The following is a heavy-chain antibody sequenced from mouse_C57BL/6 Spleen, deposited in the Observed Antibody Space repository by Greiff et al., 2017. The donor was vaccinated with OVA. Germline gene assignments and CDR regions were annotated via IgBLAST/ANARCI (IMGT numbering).Heavy chain of an antibody. J-gene: IGHJ4*01. D-gene: IGHD3-1*01. V-gene: IGHV1-77*01. CDR3: VIRRGDY. CDR1: GYTFTDYY. Sequence: QVQLQQSGAELVKPGASVKISCKSSGYTFTDYYINLVKQRPGQGLEWIGKIGPGSGSTYYNEKFKSKAPLTAYKSSCTAYMQLSSLTSEDSAVYCCVIRRGDYWGQGTSVTVSS. CDR2: IGPGSGST.